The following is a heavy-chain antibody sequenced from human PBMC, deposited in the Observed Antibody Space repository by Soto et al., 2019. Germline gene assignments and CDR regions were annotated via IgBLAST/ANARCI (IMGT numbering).Heavy chain of an antibody. CDR1: GFTFSSYW. CDR3: ARRGGRVGYCSSTSCYTDYYYGMDV. V-gene: IGHV3-74*01. Sequence: GGSLRLSCAASGFTFSSYWMHWVRQAPGKGLVWVSRINSDGSSTSYADSVKGRFTISRDNAKNTLYLQMNSLRAEDTAVYYCARRGGRVGYCSSTSCYTDYYYGMDVRGQGTTGTVS. CDR2: INSDGSST. D-gene: IGHD2-2*02. J-gene: IGHJ6*02.